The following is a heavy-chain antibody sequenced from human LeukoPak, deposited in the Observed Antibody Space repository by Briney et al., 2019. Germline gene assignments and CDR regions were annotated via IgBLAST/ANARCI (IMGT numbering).Heavy chain of an antibody. D-gene: IGHD3-16*01. CDR2: IYPYSGGT. CDR1: GYAFSGYY. Sequence: GASVRVSCKASGYAFSGYYVHWVRQAPGQGLEWMGWIYPYSGGTKYAQQFQGRVTVNRDTSSSTVYMEVTRLTSDDTAVYYCARDAAPPAARTHLWGPDYWGQGTPVTVSS. V-gene: IGHV1-2*02. CDR3: ARDAAPPAARTHLWGPDY. J-gene: IGHJ4*02.